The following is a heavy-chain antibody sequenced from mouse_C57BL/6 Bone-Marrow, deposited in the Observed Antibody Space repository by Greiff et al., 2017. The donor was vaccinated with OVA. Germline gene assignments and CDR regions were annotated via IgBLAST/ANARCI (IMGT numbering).Heavy chain of an antibody. CDR2: INPNNGGT. D-gene: IGHD2-4*01. CDR3: AREGDYDEDY. CDR1: GYTFTDYY. V-gene: IGHV1-26*01. Sequence: EVQLQQSGPELVKPGASVKISCKASGYTFTDYYMNWVKQSHGKSLEWIGDINPNNGGTSYNQKFKGKATLTVDKSSSTAYMELRSLTSEDSAVYYCAREGDYDEDYWGQGTTLTVSS. J-gene: IGHJ2*01.